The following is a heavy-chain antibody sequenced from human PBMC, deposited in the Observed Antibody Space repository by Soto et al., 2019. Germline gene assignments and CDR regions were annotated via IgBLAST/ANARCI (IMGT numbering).Heavy chain of an antibody. CDR3: AGEADYLNWFDP. CDR1: GFTFSSYS. Sequence: EVQLVESGGGLVQPGGSLRLSCAASGFTFSSYSMNWVRQAPGKGLEWVSYISSSSSTIYYADSVKGRFTISRDNAKNSLYLQMNSLRAEDTAVYYCAGEADYLNWFDPWGPGTLVTVSS. CDR2: ISSSSSTI. D-gene: IGHD4-17*01. J-gene: IGHJ5*02. V-gene: IGHV3-48*01.